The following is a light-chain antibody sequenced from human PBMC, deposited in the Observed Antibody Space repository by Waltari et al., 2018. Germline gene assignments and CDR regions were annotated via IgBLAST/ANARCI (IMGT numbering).Light chain of an antibody. V-gene: IGKV1-39*01. CDR1: HNIGTY. J-gene: IGKJ3*01. CDR2: NTS. CDR3: QQSNETPFT. Sequence: DVQMTQAPSSLSASVGDRLTITCRASHNIGTYLNWYHQKPGKAPQLLIFNTSRLQNGVPSRFSGGASGADFTLTISSLQPEDFATYFCQQSNETPFTFGPGTKVDIK.